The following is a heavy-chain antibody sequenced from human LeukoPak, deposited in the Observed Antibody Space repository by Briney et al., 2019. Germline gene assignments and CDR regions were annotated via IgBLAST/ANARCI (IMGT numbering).Heavy chain of an antibody. D-gene: IGHD3-3*01. CDR2: INPNSGGI. CDR3: ATEASGLNWFDP. Sequence: ASVKVSCKASGYTFIDYYIHWVRQAPGQGLEWMGWINPNSGGINYAQKFQGRVTMTRDTSITTTYMELSRLTPDDSAVYFCATEASGLNWFDPWGQGTLVTVSS. CDR1: GYTFIDYY. V-gene: IGHV1-2*02. J-gene: IGHJ5*02.